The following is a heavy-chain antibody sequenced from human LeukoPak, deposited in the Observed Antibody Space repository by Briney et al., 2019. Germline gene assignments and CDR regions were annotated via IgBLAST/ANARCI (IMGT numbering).Heavy chain of an antibody. Sequence: GGSLRLSCAASGFTFSGYWMSWVRQAPGKGLEWVANIKQDGTEKYYVDSVRGRFTISRDNAKNSLYLQMNSLRAEDTAVYYCATPSGYSSGWYPFDYWGQGTLVTVSS. J-gene: IGHJ4*02. CDR1: GFTFSGYW. CDR3: ATPSGYSSGWYPFDY. V-gene: IGHV3-7*01. D-gene: IGHD6-19*01. CDR2: IKQDGTEK.